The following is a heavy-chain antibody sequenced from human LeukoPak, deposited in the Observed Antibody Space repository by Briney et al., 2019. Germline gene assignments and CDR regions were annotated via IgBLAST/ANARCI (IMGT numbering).Heavy chain of an antibody. CDR3: ARNISGLGLYSHHAYDPAGAFDI. D-gene: IGHD1-14*01. V-gene: IGHV4-38-2*01. Sequence: SETLSLTCAVSGYSFNSVYYWAWIRQPPGKGLEWIGSIYNSGSTSYNPSLKSRVTLSLDTSQNQFSLRLTSVTAADTAVYYCARNISGLGLYSHHAYDPAGAFDIWGRGTLVTVSS. CDR1: GYSFNSVYY. J-gene: IGHJ3*02. CDR2: IYNSGST.